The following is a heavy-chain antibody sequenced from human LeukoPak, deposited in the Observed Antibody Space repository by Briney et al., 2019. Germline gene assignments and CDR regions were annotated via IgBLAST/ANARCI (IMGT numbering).Heavy chain of an antibody. Sequence: PGGSLRLSCAASGFTFSSYAMHWVRQAPGKGLEWVAVISYDGSNKYYADSVKGRFTISRDNSKNTLYLQMNSLRAEDTAVYYCARGVYPPVGSGWYFDYWGQGTLVTVSS. CDR2: ISYDGSNK. J-gene: IGHJ4*02. D-gene: IGHD6-19*01. CDR3: ARGVYPPVGSGWYFDY. V-gene: IGHV3-30-3*01. CDR1: GFTFSSYA.